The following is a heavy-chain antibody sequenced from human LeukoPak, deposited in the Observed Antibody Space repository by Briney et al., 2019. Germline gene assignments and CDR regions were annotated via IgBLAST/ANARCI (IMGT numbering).Heavy chain of an antibody. CDR2: INHSGST. CDR3: ARHVCYYDSSDYYYYFYYMDV. CDR1: GGSISSYY. D-gene: IGHD3-22*01. J-gene: IGHJ6*03. Sequence: SETLSLTCTVSGGSISSYYWSWIRQPPGKGLEWIGEINHSGSTNYNPFLKSRVTISVDTSKNQFSLKLSSVTAADTAVYYCARHVCYYDSSDYYYYFYYMDVWGKGTTVTVSS. V-gene: IGHV4-34*01.